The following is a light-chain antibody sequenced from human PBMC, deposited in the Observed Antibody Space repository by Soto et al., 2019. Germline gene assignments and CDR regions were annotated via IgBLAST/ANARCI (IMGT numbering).Light chain of an antibody. Sequence: IQMTQSPSSLSASVGDRVSITCRASQSIRSHLNWYQQKAGKAPKVLIYAASTLQSGVPSRFSGSRSGTEFTLTISSLQPEDIATYYCQKFNNYPLTFGPGTKVDIK. J-gene: IGKJ3*01. CDR3: QKFNNYPLT. CDR1: QSIRSH. V-gene: IGKV1-9*01. CDR2: AAS.